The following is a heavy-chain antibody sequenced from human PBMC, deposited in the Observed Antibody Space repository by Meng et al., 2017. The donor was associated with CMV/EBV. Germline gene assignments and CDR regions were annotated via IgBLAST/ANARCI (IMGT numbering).Heavy chain of an antibody. Sequence: GESLKISCVASSGFTLSGYTMHWVRQAPGKGLEWVALISYDGSTEYYADSVRGRFSISRDNSKNTLYVHMNSLRPEDTCIYYCARDVTTLGYSGMDVWGQGTTVTVSS. CDR1: SGFTLSGYT. D-gene: IGHD4-23*01. CDR3: ARDVTTLGYSGMDV. J-gene: IGHJ6*02. V-gene: IGHV3-30*04. CDR2: ISYDGSTE.